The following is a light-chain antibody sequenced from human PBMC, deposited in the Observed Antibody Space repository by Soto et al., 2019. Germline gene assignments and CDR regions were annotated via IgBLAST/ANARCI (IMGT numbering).Light chain of an antibody. CDR1: QSLVHSSGNTY. CDR2: KVS. CDR3: MQNTHWPYT. J-gene: IGKJ2*01. Sequence: DVVLTQSPLSLPVTPGQPASISCRSSQSLVHSSGNTYLNWFLQRPGQSPRRLIYKVSTRDSGVADRFSGSRSDTDYTLNISRVEAEDVGIYYCMQNTHWPYTFGQGTQLQIK. V-gene: IGKV2-30*02.